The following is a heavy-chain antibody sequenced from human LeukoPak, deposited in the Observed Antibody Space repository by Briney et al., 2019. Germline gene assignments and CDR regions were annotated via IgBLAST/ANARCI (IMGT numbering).Heavy chain of an antibody. CDR1: GFTFSSYA. V-gene: IGHV3-23*01. J-gene: IGHJ4*02. CDR3: AKYPGTIIIAAAGFFDY. Sequence: GGSLRLACAASGFTFSSYAMSWVRQAPGKGLEWVSAISGSGGSTYYADSVKGRFTISRDNSKNTLYLQMNSLRAEDTAVYYCAKYPGTIIIAAAGFFDYWGQGTLVTVSS. D-gene: IGHD6-13*01. CDR2: ISGSGGST.